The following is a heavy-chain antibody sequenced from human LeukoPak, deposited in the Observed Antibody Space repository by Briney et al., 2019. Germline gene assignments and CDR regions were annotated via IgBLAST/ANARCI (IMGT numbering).Heavy chain of an antibody. J-gene: IGHJ3*02. Sequence: GGSLRLSCAASGFTFSSYGMHWVRQAPGKGLEWVAVIWYDGSNKYYADSVKGRFTISRDNSKNTLYLQVNSLRAEDTAVYYCAKGVAVAGTHAFDIWGQGTMVTVSS. CDR1: GFTFSSYG. D-gene: IGHD6-19*01. V-gene: IGHV3-33*06. CDR2: IWYDGSNK. CDR3: AKGVAVAGTHAFDI.